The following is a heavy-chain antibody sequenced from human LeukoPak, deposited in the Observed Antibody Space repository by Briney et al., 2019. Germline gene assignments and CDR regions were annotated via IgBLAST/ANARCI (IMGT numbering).Heavy chain of an antibody. CDR3: STDVLFTAGGAIVY. D-gene: IGHD3-16*02. Sequence: GRSLRLSCTASGFTFGDYAMSWVRQAPGKGLEWVGFIRSKAYGGTTEYAASVKGRFAISRDDSKSIAYLQMNSLKTEDTAVYYCSTDVLFTAGGAIVYWGQGTLVTVSS. CDR2: IRSKAYGGTT. V-gene: IGHV3-49*04. CDR1: GFTFGDYA. J-gene: IGHJ4*02.